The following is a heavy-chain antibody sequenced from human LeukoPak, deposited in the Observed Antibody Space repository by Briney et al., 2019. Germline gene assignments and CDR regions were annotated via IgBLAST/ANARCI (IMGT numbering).Heavy chain of an antibody. CDR2: MNPNSGNT. D-gene: IGHD6-13*01. Sequence: ASVKVSCKASGYTFTSYDINWVRQATGQGLEWMGWMNPNSGNTGYAQKFKGRVTITRNTSISTSYMELSSLRSEDTAVYYCAREHPGSWYVGYYYMDVWGKGTTVTVSS. CDR3: AREHPGSWYVGYYYMDV. J-gene: IGHJ6*03. CDR1: GYTFTSYD. V-gene: IGHV1-8*03.